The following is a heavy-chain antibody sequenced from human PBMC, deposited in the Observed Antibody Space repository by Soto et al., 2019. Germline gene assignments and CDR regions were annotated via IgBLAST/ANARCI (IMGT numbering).Heavy chain of an antibody. V-gene: IGHV4-39*07. CDR3: ARRSGLYSSGWSLRNAFDI. Sequence: LSLTCTVSGGSVSSSSYYWGWVRQPPGKGLEWIGSVYYSGSTNYNPSLESRVTISVDKSKNQFSLKLSSVTAAGTAVYYCARRSGLYSSGWSLRNAFDIWGQGTMVTVSS. CDR2: VYYSGST. CDR1: GGSVSSSSYY. D-gene: IGHD6-19*01. J-gene: IGHJ3*02.